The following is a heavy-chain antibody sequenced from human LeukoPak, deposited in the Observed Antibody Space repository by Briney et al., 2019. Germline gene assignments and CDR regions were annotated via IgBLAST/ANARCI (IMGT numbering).Heavy chain of an antibody. J-gene: IGHJ4*02. Sequence: GSLRLSCAASGFIFTTYTMHWVRQAPGKGLEYVSAINSNEDTTYYANSVKGRFTISRDNSKNTLYLQMGTLRAEDMAVYYCVRDGFDYWGQGTLVTVSS. V-gene: IGHV3-64*01. CDR1: GFIFTTYT. CDR2: INSNEDTT. CDR3: VRDGFDY.